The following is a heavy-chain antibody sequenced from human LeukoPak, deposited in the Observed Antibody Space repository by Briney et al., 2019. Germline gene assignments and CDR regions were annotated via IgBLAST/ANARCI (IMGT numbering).Heavy chain of an antibody. J-gene: IGHJ5*02. CDR2: ISWNSGNI. V-gene: IGHV3-9*01. CDR3: ARGGPPGIAVEWFDP. CDR1: GFNFDNYG. Sequence: SGGSLRLSCAASGFNFDNYGMHWVRQAPGKGLEWVSGISWNSGNIGYADSVKGRFTISRDNAKNSLYLQMNSLRAEDTAVYYCARGGPPGIAVEWFDPWGQGTLVTVSS. D-gene: IGHD6-19*01.